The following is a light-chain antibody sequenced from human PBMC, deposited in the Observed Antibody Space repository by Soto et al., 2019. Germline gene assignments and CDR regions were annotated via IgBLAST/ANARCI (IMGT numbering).Light chain of an antibody. V-gene: IGLV2-14*01. CDR3: SSYSNTYLYF. Sequence: QSALTQPASVSGSPGQSLTISCTGTPGDIGFYNYVSWYQQYPGNAPKLLIYGVTNRPSGISSRFSGSKSGSTASLTISGLRDEDEADYYCSSYSNTYLYFFRSGPKV. CDR1: PGDIGFYNY. CDR2: GVT. J-gene: IGLJ6*01.